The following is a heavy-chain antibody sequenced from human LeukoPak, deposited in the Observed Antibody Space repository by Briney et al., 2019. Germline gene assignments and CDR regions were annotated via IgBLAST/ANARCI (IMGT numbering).Heavy chain of an antibody. D-gene: IGHD6-25*01. V-gene: IGHV3-30*18. CDR1: GFTFSSYG. J-gene: IGHJ6*03. Sequence: PGGSLRLSCAASGFTFSSYGMHWVRQAPGKGLEWVAVISYDGSNKYYADSVKGRFTISRDNSKNTLYLQMNSLRAEDTAVYYCAKDTSYSSGSYYMDVWGKGTTVTVSS. CDR2: ISYDGSNK. CDR3: AKDTSYSSGSYYMDV.